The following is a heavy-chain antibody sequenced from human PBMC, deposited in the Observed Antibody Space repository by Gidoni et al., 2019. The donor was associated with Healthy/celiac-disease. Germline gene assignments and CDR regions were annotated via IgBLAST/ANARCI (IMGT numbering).Heavy chain of an antibody. D-gene: IGHD6-6*01. CDR3: ATAQPYSNSSGNFQH. J-gene: IGHJ1*01. Sequence: FQGRVTMTEDTSTDTAYMELSSLRSEDTAVYYCATAQPYSNSSGNFQHWGQGTLVTVSS. V-gene: IGHV1-24*01.